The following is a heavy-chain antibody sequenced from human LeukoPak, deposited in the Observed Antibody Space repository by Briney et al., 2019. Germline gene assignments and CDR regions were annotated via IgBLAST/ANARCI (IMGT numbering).Heavy chain of an antibody. CDR1: GFTFSRYW. Sequence: GGSLRLSCAAAGFTFSRYWMSWVRQATGKGLECVAKIREDGSEKHYVDSVKGRFTISRDNAKNSLYLQMNSLRAEDTAVYYCARDYTGGWNDYWGQGTLVTVSS. V-gene: IGHV3-7*01. D-gene: IGHD7-27*01. J-gene: IGHJ4*02. CDR2: IREDGSEK. CDR3: ARDYTGGWNDY.